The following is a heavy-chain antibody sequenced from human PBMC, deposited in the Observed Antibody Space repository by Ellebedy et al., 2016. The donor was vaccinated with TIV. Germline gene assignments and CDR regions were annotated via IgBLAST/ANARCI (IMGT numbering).Heavy chain of an antibody. D-gene: IGHD3-16*02. CDR3: ARCWGSYRPLDY. Sequence: MPGGSLRLSCTVSGGSISSYYWSWIRQPPGKGLEWIGEINHSGSTNYNPSLKSRVTISVDTSKNQFSLKLSSVTAADTAVYYCARCWGSYRPLDYWGQGTLVTVSS. CDR2: INHSGST. V-gene: IGHV4-34*01. CDR1: GGSISSYY. J-gene: IGHJ4*02.